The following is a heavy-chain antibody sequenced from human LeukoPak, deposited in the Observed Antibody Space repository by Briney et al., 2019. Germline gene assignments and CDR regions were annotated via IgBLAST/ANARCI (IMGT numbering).Heavy chain of an antibody. Sequence: PGGSLRLSCAASGFTFSSYAMSWVRQAPGKGLEWVSAISGSGGSTYYADSVKGRFTISRDNSKNTLYLQMNSLRAEDTAVYYCARKPVRGLSYPPNYFDYWGQGTLVTVSS. CDR2: ISGSGGST. D-gene: IGHD1-26*01. CDR3: ARKPVRGLSYPPNYFDY. V-gene: IGHV3-23*01. CDR1: GFTFSSYA. J-gene: IGHJ4*02.